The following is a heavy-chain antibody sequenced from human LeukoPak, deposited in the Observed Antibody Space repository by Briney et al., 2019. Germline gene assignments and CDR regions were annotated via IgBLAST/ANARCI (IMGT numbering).Heavy chain of an antibody. CDR2: IIPIFGTA. CDR1: GGMFSSYA. D-gene: IGHD2-21*02. CDR3: ARGGVCGGDCYPFDY. Sequence: SVKVSCKASGGMFSSYAISWVRQAPGQGLEWMGGIIPIFGTANYAQKFQGRVTITADESTSTAYMELSSLRSEDTAVYYCARGGVCGGDCYPFDYWGQGTLVTVSS. V-gene: IGHV1-69*13. J-gene: IGHJ4*02.